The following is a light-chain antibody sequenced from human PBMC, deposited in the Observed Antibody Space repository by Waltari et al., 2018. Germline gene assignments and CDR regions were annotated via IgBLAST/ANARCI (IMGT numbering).Light chain of an antibody. V-gene: IGKV3-11*01. CDR2: DAS. CDR1: QSVSSY. Sequence: EIGLTQSPATMSLSPGERATLSCRASQSVSSYLALYQQKPAQAPRLLIYDASNRATGIPARFSGSGSGTDFTLTISSLEPEDFAVYYCQQRSNWPPTFGGGTKVEIK. CDR3: QQRSNWPPT. J-gene: IGKJ4*01.